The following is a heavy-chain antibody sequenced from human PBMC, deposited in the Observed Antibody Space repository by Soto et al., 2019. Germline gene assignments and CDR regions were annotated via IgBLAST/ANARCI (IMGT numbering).Heavy chain of an antibody. CDR1: GGTFSSYA. J-gene: IGHJ6*02. V-gene: IGHV1-69*13. CDR3: AIDSGLPIPDFWSGYYMLWGTHVSYGMDV. D-gene: IGHD3-3*01. CDR2: IIPIFGTA. Sequence: SVKVSCKASGGTFSSYAISWVRQAPGQGLEWMGGIIPIFGTANYAQKFQGRVTITADESTSTAYMELSSLRSEDTAVYYCAIDSGLPIPDFWSGYYMLWGTHVSYGMDVWGQGTTVTVSS.